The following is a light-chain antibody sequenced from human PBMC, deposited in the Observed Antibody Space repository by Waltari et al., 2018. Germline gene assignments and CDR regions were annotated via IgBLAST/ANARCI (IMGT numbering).Light chain of an antibody. Sequence: QSALPQPPSVSGSPGQSVTSSCTGTSNDVGSYNSVSWYQEHPGQAPRVIIYDVSDRPSGVSDRFSGSKSGNTASLTISGLQAEDEADDYCSSQSSNNVVLFGGGTKLTVL. CDR1: SNDVGSYNS. CDR3: SSQSSNNVVL. V-gene: IGLV2-14*01. CDR2: DVS. J-gene: IGLJ2*01.